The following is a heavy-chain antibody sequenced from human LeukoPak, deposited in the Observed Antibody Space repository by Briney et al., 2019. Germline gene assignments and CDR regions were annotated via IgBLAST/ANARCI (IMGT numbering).Heavy chain of an antibody. CDR1: GFTFSDYY. V-gene: IGHV3-11*01. D-gene: IGHD4-17*01. CDR2: LSSSGNMI. CDR3: AKDRTAVTTYHDY. Sequence: AGGSLRLSCAASGFTFSDYYINWIRQAPGMGLEWVAYLSSSGNMIYYSDSVKGRFTISRDNAKNSVYLQMNSLRAEDTAVYYCAKDRTAVTTYHDYWGQGTLVTVSS. J-gene: IGHJ4*02.